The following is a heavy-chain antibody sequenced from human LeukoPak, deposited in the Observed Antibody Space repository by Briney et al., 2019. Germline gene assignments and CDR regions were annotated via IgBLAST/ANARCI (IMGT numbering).Heavy chain of an antibody. CDR2: IYYSGST. Sequence: SETLSLTCTVSGGSISASKHYWSWIRQPPGKGLEWIGYIYYSGSTNYNPSLKSRVTISVDTSKNQFSLKLSSVTAADTAVYYCARVSETAMAVDYWGQGTLVTVSS. CDR3: ARVSETAMAVDY. D-gene: IGHD5-18*01. J-gene: IGHJ4*02. CDR1: GGSISASKHY. V-gene: IGHV4-61*01.